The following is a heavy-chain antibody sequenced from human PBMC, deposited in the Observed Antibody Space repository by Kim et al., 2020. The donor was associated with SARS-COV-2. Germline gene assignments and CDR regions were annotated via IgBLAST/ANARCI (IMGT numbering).Heavy chain of an antibody. CDR3: ARGRTVSSWYSILGWFDP. Sequence: SETLSLTCAVYGGSFSGYYWSWIRQPPGKGLEWIGEINHSGSTNYNPSLKSRVTISVDTSKNQFSLKLSSVTAADTAVYYCARGRTVSSWYSILGWFDP. D-gene: IGHD6-13*01. J-gene: IGHJ5*02. CDR1: GGSFSGYY. V-gene: IGHV4-34*01. CDR2: INHSGST.